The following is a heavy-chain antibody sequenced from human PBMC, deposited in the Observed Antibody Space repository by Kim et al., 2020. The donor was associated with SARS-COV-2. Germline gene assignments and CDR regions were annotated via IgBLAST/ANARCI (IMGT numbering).Heavy chain of an antibody. CDR2: LKYNGGSV. V-gene: IGHV3-23*01. J-gene: IGHJ4*02. CDR3: ARNDKRSDSSGCDY. D-gene: IGHD3-22*01. CDR1: GFTFSDSA. Sequence: GGSLRLSCEASGFTFSDSAMTWVRQAPGKGLEWVSGLKYNGGSVNYADSVKGRFTISRDNSKRTLYLQMYNLRVDDTALYYCARNDKRSDSSGCDYWGRG.